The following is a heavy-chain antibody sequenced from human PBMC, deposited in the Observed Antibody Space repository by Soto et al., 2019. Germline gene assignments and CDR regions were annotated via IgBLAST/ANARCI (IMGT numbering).Heavy chain of an antibody. CDR1: VFTFSSYG. D-gene: IGHD6-13*01. Sequence: GGSLRLSCAASVFTFSSYGMQWVRQAPREGLEWVAVIWYDGSNKYYADSAKGRFTISSENSKNTMDLQMNSLRAEDKAVYYCARDDVAAAAKWFDPGGQGTLVTVSS. J-gene: IGHJ5*02. CDR3: ARDDVAAAAKWFDP. V-gene: IGHV3-33*01. CDR2: IWYDGSNK.